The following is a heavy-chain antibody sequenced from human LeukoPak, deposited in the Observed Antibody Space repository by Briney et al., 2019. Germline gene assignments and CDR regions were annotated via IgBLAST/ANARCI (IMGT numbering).Heavy chain of an antibody. CDR3: SRGAELLWFGELLFHNYGMDV. CDR2: IYYSGST. D-gene: IGHD3-10*01. V-gene: IGHV4-59*01. Sequence: SETLSLTCTVSGGSISSYYWGWIRQPPGKGLEWVGYIYYSGSTYYNTSLKSRVTISVDTSKIQFSLKLSSVTAGDTAVYYCSRGAELLWFGELLFHNYGMDVWGQGTTVTVSS. CDR1: GGSISSYY. J-gene: IGHJ6*02.